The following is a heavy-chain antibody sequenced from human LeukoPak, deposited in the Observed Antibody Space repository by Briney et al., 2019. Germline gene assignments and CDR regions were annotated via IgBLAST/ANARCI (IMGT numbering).Heavy chain of an antibody. CDR1: GGSISSGDYY. D-gene: IGHD5-12*01. V-gene: IGHV4-30-4*08. Sequence: PSETLSLTCTVSGGSISSGDYYWSWTRQPPGEGLEWIGYIYYSGSTYYNPSLKSRVTISVDTSKNQFSLKLSSVTAADTAVYYCARDSGYGFDYWGQGTLVTVSS. CDR3: ARDSGYGFDY. J-gene: IGHJ4*02. CDR2: IYYSGST.